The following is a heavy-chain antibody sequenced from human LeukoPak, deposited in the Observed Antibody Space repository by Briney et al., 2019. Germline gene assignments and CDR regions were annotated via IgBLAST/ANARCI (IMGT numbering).Heavy chain of an antibody. Sequence: GGSLRLSCAASGFTFSTYGMHWVRQAPGKGLEWVTFIQYDGSSQYYADSVKGRFTISRDNSKNTLYLQMNSLGAEDTAVYYCAKESSRWQYFDYWGQGTLVTVS. CDR1: GFTFSTYG. V-gene: IGHV3-30*02. D-gene: IGHD6-13*01. J-gene: IGHJ4*02. CDR3: AKESSRWQYFDY. CDR2: IQYDGSSQ.